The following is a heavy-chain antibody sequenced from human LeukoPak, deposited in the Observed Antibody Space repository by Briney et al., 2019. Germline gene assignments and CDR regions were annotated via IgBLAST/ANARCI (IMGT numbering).Heavy chain of an antibody. V-gene: IGHV3-30*15. CDR3: AREQSGDGWSGFDY. Sequence: GGSLRLSCAASGFTFRSYAMHWGRQAPGKGREWVAVISDDGSRQHYADFLEGRFTISRDNSKNTVSLQMSSLRTEDTAVYYCAREQSGDGWSGFDYWGQGTLVTVSS. CDR1: GFTFRSYA. J-gene: IGHJ4*02. CDR2: ISDDGSRQ. D-gene: IGHD6-19*01.